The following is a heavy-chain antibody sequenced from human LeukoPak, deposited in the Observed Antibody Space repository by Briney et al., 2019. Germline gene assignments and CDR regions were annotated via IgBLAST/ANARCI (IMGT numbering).Heavy chain of an antibody. V-gene: IGHV4-4*02. J-gene: IGHJ3*02. CDR2: IYHSGST. CDR3: ASLIGGATTGRGVLDI. CDR1: GGSISSSNW. D-gene: IGHD1-26*01. Sequence: SETLSLTCAVSGGSISSSNWWSWVRQPPGKGLEWIGEIYHSGSTNYNPSLKSRVTISVDKSKNQFFLKLSSVTAADTAVYYCASLIGGATTGRGVLDIGGKGTMVTVS.